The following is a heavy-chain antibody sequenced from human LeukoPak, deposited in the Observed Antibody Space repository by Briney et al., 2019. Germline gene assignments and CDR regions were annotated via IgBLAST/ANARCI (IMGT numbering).Heavy chain of an antibody. CDR2: INPNSGGT. V-gene: IGHV1-2*02. Sequence: ASVKVSCTASGYTFTPYYMHWVRQAPGHGLEWMGWINPNSGGTNYAQKCQGRVTMTRDTSISTAYMELSRLRSDDTAVYYCARDDCSSTSCYSRFDPWSQGTLVTVSS. CDR3: ARDDCSSTSCYSRFDP. J-gene: IGHJ5*02. CDR1: GYTFTPYY. D-gene: IGHD2-2*01.